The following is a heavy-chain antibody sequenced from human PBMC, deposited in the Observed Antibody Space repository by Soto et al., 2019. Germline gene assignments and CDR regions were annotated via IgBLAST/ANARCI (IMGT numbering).Heavy chain of an antibody. V-gene: IGHV4-4*07. D-gene: IGHD3-3*01. J-gene: IGHJ4*02. CDR1: GDSISNYF. CDR3: ARGGQDFWSGPFDY. Sequence: SETLSLTCTVSGDSISNYFCNWIRQPAGKGLEWIGRIDNSGSTNYNPSLKSRITMSADTSRNQFSLKLNSVTAADTAVYYCARGGQDFWSGPFDYWGQGAMVTVYS. CDR2: IDNSGST.